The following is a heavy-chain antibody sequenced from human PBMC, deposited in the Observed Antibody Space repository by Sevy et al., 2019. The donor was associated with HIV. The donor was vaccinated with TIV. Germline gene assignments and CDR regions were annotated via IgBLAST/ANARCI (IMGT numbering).Heavy chain of an antibody. CDR1: GYTFTRYY. CDR3: TVDRGLLRPEYFFDY. CDR2: INPNSGAT. V-gene: IGHV1-2*02. J-gene: IGHJ4*02. D-gene: IGHD3-10*01. Sequence: ASVKVSCKASGYTFTRYYMHWVRQAPGQGLEWMGWINPNSGATNYAQKFQGRVTMTRDTSITTAYMEPSRLTSDDAAVYYCTVDRGLLRPEYFFDYWGQGTLVTVSS.